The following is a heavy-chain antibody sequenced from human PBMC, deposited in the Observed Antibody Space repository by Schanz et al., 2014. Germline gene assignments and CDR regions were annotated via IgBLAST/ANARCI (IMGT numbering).Heavy chain of an antibody. Sequence: EVQLVESGGGLVQPGGSLRLSCAASGITFSDYAMSWVRQAPGKGLVWVSRINSDGRSISYADSVKGRFTISRDNAKNTLYLQMNSLSAEDTAVYYCVRDRGYFEFYFDLWGQGTLVTVSS. CDR3: VRDRGYFEFYFDL. CDR1: GITFSDYA. V-gene: IGHV3-74*01. D-gene: IGHD3-10*01. CDR2: INSDGRSI. J-gene: IGHJ4*02.